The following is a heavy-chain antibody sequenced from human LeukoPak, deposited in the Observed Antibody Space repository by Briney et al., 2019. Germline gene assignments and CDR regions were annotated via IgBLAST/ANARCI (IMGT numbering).Heavy chain of an antibody. J-gene: IGHJ4*02. CDR2: IYYSGST. CDR3: ARGRPYMRGLYYFDY. Sequence: SETLSLTCTVSGGSISSSSYYWGWIRQPPGKGLEWIGSIYYSGSTYYNPSLKSRVTISVDTSKNQFSLKLSSVTAADTAVYYCARGRPYMRGLYYFDYWGQGTLVTVSS. D-gene: IGHD3-10*01. V-gene: IGHV4-39*01. CDR1: GGSISSSSYY.